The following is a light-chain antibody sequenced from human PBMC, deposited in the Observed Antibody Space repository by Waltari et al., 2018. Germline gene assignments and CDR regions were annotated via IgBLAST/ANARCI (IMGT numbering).Light chain of an antibody. J-gene: IGLJ3*02. CDR3: SSYAGSKFWV. CDR1: SSDVGGYNY. V-gene: IGLV2-8*01. CDR2: EVS. Sequence: QSALTQPPSASGSPGQSVTISCTGTSSDVGGYNYVSWFQQRPGKAPKVMIYEVSKSPYGATDRSSGSKAGNTASLIVSGLQAEDEADYYCSSYAGSKFWVFGGGTKLTVL.